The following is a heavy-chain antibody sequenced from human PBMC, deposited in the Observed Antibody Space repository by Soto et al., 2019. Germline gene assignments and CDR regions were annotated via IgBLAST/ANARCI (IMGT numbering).Heavy chain of an antibody. V-gene: IGHV1-24*01. J-gene: IGHJ4*02. CDR1: VYTFTDLS. CDR3: AASILRVWVLPHFDY. D-gene: IGHD3-10*01. Sequence: QVPLVQSGAEVKKPGASVKVSCKVSVYTFTDLSMHWVRQAPGEGLEWMGGFDPEKGKRIYARNFQGRVTMTEDTSTGTAYMELSSLRSDDTAVYYCAASILRVWVLPHFDYWGQGTLVSVSS. CDR2: FDPEKGKR.